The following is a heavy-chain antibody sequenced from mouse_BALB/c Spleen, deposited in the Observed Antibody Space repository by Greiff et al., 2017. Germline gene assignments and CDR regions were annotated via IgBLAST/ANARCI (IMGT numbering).Heavy chain of an antibody. D-gene: IGHD2-3*01. V-gene: IGHV14-3*02. Sequence: VQLQQSGAELVKPGASVKLSCTASGFNIKDTYMHWVKQRPEQGLEWIGRIDPANGNTKYDPKFQGKATITADTSSNTAYLQLSSLTSEDTAVYYCAREGDGYLYAMDYWGQGTSVTVSS. J-gene: IGHJ4*01. CDR1: GFNIKDTY. CDR3: AREGDGYLYAMDY. CDR2: IDPANGNT.